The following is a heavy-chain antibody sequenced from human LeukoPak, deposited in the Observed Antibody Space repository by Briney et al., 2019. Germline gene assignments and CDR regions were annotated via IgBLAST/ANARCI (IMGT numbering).Heavy chain of an antibody. V-gene: IGHV1-2*02. D-gene: IGHD3-22*01. CDR3: AISRGYYYEIMLDY. J-gene: IGHJ4*02. CDR2: INPNSGCT. Sequence: ASVKVSCKASVYTFTGYYMHWARQATGQALEWIGWINPNSGCTNYAQKCQVSVTMTTDTSISTAYMELSRLRSDDTSVYYCAISRGYYYEIMLDYWGQGTLVTVSS. CDR1: VYTFTGYY.